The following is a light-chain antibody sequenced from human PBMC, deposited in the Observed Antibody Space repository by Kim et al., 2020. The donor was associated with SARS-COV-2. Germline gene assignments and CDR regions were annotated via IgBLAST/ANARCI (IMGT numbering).Light chain of an antibody. V-gene: IGLV3-1*01. CDR1: RLGDKY. CDR2: RDN. CDR3: QAWDSSIYV. Sequence: VSPGQTASITCAGDRLGDKYASWYQQKPGQSPVVVIFRDNRRPSGIPERFSGSNSGNTATLTISGTQAMDEADYYCQAWDSSIYVFGTGTKVTVL. J-gene: IGLJ1*01.